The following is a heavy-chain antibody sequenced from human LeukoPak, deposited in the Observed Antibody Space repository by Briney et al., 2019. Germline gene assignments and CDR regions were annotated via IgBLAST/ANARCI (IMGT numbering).Heavy chain of an antibody. CDR2: ISSSSSTI. CDR3: ARDQSVFYDY. D-gene: IGHD3-9*01. CDR1: GFTFSNAW. Sequence: GGSLRLSCAASGFTFSNAWMNWVRQAPGKGLEWVSYISSSSSTIYYADSVKGRFTISRDNAKNSLYLQMNSLRDEDTAVYYCARDQSVFYDYWGQGTLVTVSS. V-gene: IGHV3-48*02. J-gene: IGHJ4*02.